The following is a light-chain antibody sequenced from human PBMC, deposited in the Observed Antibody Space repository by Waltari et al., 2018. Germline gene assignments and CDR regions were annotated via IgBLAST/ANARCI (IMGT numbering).Light chain of an antibody. V-gene: IGKV3-11*01. CDR2: DAS. CDR3: QQRSNWPPDFT. J-gene: IGKJ3*01. CDR1: QSLSTY. Sequence: EVVLTQSPATLPLSPGERATLSCRASQSLSTYLAWYQQRPGQAPRLLIYDASSRATGIPARFSGSGSGTDFTLTISSLEPEDFAIYYCQQRSNWPPDFTFGPGTKVEIK.